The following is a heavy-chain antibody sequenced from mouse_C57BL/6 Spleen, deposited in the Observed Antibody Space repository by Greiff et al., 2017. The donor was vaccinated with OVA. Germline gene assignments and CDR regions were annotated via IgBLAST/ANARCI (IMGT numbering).Heavy chain of an antibody. J-gene: IGHJ4*01. V-gene: IGHV2-6*03. D-gene: IGHD2-5*01. CDR3: ARGDYSNFYAMDY. Sequence: VHLVESGPGLVAPSQSLSITCTVSGFSLTSYGVHWVRQPPGKGLEWLVVIWSDGSTTYNSALKSRLSISKDNSKSQVFLKMNSLQTDDTAMYYCARGDYSNFYAMDYWGQGTSVTVSS. CDR1: GFSLTSYG. CDR2: IWSDGST.